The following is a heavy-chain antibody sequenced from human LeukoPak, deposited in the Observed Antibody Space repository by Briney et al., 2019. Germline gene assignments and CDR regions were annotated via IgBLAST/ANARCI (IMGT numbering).Heavy chain of an antibody. J-gene: IGHJ4*02. D-gene: IGHD6-13*01. V-gene: IGHV3-53*01. CDR3: ASSSSLDY. Sequence: PGGSLRLSWAASGFTVSSNYMSWVRQPPGKGLEWVSLIYSGGSTYYADSVKGRFTISRDNSKNTLYLQMNSLRAEDTAVYYCASSSSLDYWGQGTLVTVSS. CDR1: GFTVSSNY. CDR2: IYSGGST.